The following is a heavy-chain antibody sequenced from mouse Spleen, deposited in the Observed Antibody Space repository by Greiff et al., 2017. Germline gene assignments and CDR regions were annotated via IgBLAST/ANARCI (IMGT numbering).Heavy chain of an antibody. V-gene: IGHV5-9*04. CDR2: ISSGGGNT. Sequence: EVKLQESGGGLVKLGGSLKLSCAASGFTFSSYAMSWVRQTPEKRLEWVATISSGGGNTYYPDSVKGRFTISRDNAKNTLYLQMSSLKSEDTAMYYCARPYYYGSSYDWYFDVWGAGTTVTVSS. CDR3: ARPYYYGSSYDWYFDV. CDR1: GFTFSSYA. D-gene: IGHD1-1*01. J-gene: IGHJ1*01.